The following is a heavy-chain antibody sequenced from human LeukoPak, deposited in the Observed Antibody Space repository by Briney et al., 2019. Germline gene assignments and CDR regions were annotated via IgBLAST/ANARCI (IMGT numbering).Heavy chain of an antibody. CDR3: ARVIEYGTKPLYYYAMDV. CDR1: GFTFSKAW. Sequence: PGGSLRLSCAASGFTFSKAWMHWVRQAPGKGLEWVSSITSSSSYIWYADSVKGRFTISRDNSKNSLYLQMNSLRAEDTAVYYCARVIEYGTKPLYYYAMDVWGQGTTVTVSS. J-gene: IGHJ6*02. V-gene: IGHV3-21*01. CDR2: ITSSSSYI. D-gene: IGHD4-17*01.